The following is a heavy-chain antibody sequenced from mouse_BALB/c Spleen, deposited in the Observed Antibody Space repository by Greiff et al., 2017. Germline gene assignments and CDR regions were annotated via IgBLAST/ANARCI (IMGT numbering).Heavy chain of an antibody. D-gene: IGHD2-1*01. CDR1: GYTFTDYA. Sequence: QVQLQQPGAELVRPGVSVKISCKGSGYTFTDYAMHWVKQSHAKSLEWIGVISTYYGDASYNQKFKGKATLTVDKSSSTAYMQLSSLTSEDSAVYYCAREGVYYGNYVAYWGQGTLVTVSA. CDR2: ISTYYGDA. CDR3: AREGVYYGNYVAY. V-gene: IGHV1S137*01. J-gene: IGHJ3*01.